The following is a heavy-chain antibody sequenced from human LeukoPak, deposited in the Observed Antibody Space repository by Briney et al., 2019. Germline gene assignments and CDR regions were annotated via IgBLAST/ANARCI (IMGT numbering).Heavy chain of an antibody. CDR3: ASRGRIAVAGSFYFDC. Sequence: TGGSLRLSCAASGFTFSSYAMSWVRQAPGKGLERVSAISGSGGSTYYADSVKGRFTISRDNSKNPLYLQMNSLRAEDTAVYYCASRGRIAVAGSFYFDCWGQGTLVTVSS. J-gene: IGHJ4*02. V-gene: IGHV3-23*01. D-gene: IGHD6-19*01. CDR2: ISGSGGST. CDR1: GFTFSSYA.